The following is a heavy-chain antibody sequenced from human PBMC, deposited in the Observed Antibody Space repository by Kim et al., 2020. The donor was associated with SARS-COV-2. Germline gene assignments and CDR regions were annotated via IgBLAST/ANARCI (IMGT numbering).Heavy chain of an antibody. Sequence: ASVKVSCKASGYTFTSYYMHWVRQPPGQGLEWMGIINPSGGSTSYAQKFQGRVTMTRDTSTSTVYMELSSLRSEDTAVYYCARDLLRRDGYSLPAPTNYYGMDVWGQGTPVTVSS. CDR2: INPSGGST. D-gene: IGHD2-15*01. J-gene: IGHJ6*02. CDR1: GYTFTSYY. V-gene: IGHV1-46*01. CDR3: ARDLLRRDGYSLPAPTNYYGMDV.